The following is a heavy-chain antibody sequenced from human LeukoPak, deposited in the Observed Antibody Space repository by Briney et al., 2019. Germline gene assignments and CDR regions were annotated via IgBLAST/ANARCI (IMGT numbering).Heavy chain of an antibody. CDR1: GFTFIIYW. Sequence: GGSLKLSLAASGFTFIIYWMNWARQPPGKGLEWVASINHNGNVNYYVDSVKGRFTISRDNAKNSLYLQMSNLRAEDTAVYFCARGGGLDVWGQGATVTVSS. CDR2: INHNGNVN. V-gene: IGHV3-7*03. D-gene: IGHD3-16*01. CDR3: ARGGGLDV. J-gene: IGHJ6*02.